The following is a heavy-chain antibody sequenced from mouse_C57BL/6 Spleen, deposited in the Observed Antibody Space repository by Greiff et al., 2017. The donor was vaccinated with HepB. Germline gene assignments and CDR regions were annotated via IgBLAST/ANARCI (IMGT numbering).Heavy chain of an antibody. CDR3: AREGLTSTVVASDAMDY. V-gene: IGHV1-42*01. CDR2: INPSTGGT. D-gene: IGHD1-1*01. Sequence: VQLKESGPELVKPGASVKISCKASGYSFTGYYMNWVKQSPEKSLEWIGEINPSTGGTTYNQKFKAKATLTVDKSSSTAYMQLKSLTSEDSAVYYCAREGLTSTVVASDAMDYWGQGTSVTVSS. CDR1: GYSFTGYY. J-gene: IGHJ4*01.